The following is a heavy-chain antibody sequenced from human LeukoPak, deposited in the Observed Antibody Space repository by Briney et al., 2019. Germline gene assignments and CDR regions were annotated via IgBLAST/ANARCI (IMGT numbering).Heavy chain of an antibody. CDR3: ARNLIVVFNDTFDI. J-gene: IGHJ3*02. CDR2: IYYSGST. V-gene: IGHV4-59*01. D-gene: IGHD3-22*01. CDR1: GGSLNTYS. Sequence: PSETLSLTCSVSGGSLNTYSWSWIRQPPGKGLEWIGFIYYSGSTNYTPSLKGRVTISVDTSKNQFSLKLSSVTAADTAVYHCARNLIVVFNDTFDIWGQGTMVTVSS.